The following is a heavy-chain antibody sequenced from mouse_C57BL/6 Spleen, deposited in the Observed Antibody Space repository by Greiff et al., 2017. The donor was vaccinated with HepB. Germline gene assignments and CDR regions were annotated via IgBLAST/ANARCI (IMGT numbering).Heavy chain of an antibody. CDR1: GYSITSGYY. D-gene: IGHD1-1*01. J-gene: IGHJ1*03. CDR3: AKYGSSYVGWYFDV. V-gene: IGHV3-6*01. CDR2: ISYDGSN. Sequence: EVQVVESGPGLVKPSQSLSLTCSVTGYSITSGYYWNWIRQFPGNKLEWMGYISYDGSNNYNPSLKNRISITRDTSKNQFFLKLNSVTTEDTATYYCAKYGSSYVGWYFDVWGTGTTVTVSS.